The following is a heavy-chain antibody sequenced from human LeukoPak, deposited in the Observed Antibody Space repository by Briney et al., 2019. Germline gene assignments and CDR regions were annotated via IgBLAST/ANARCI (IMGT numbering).Heavy chain of an antibody. CDR3: ARDASGSSTGLIDS. Sequence: GGSLRLSCAASGFTLRSYGMNWVRQAPGKGLEWVSYISTSSYYIYYADSVKGRFTISRDDAKNSLYLQMHSLRTEDTAVCYCARDASGSSTGLIDSWGQGTLVTVSS. J-gene: IGHJ4*02. CDR1: GFTLRSYG. V-gene: IGHV3-21*01. CDR2: ISTSSYYI. D-gene: IGHD1-26*01.